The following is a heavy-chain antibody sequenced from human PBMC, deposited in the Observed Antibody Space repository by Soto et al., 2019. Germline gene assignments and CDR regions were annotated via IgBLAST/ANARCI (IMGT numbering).Heavy chain of an antibody. J-gene: IGHJ6*02. CDR2: IGTAGDT. D-gene: IGHD3-10*01. Sequence: EVQLVESGGGLVQPGGSLRLSCAASGFTFGSYDMHWVRQATGKGLEWVSAIGTAGDTYYPGSVKGRFTISRENAKNSLYLQMNSLRAGDTAVYYCARGGARGGMDVWGQGTTVTVSS. CDR1: GFTFGSYD. V-gene: IGHV3-13*01. CDR3: ARGGARGGMDV.